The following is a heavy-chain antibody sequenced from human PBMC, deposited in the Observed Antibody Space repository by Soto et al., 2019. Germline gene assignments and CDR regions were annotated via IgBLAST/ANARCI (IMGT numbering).Heavy chain of an antibody. D-gene: IGHD5-12*01. J-gene: IGHJ5*02. CDR3: ARVRVIETTTRGESYDP. V-gene: IGHV1-69*13. Sequence: SVKVSCKASGYTFTGFHLYWMRQAPGQGLEWMGGIIPIFGTVNYAQKFQGRVTITADESTSTAYMELSSLRFEDTAVYYCARVRVIETTTRGESYDPCGQGTLVTVSS. CDR1: GYTFTGFH. CDR2: IIPIFGTV.